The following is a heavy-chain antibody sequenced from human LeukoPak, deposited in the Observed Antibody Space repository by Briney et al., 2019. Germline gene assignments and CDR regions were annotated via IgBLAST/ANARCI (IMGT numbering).Heavy chain of an antibody. CDR3: ANVAGYCSTTSCYTDFQQ. D-gene: IGHD2-2*02. CDR2: ISTILGIA. J-gene: IGHJ1*01. V-gene: IGHV1-69*02. Sequence: SVKVSCKASGGTFSSYTISWVRQAPGQGVEWVGRISTILGIANYSQKFQGRVTITAYKSTSAAYMEPGRLRTEHTAEYYVANVAGYCSTTSCYTDFQQWGQGTLVTVSS. CDR1: GGTFSSYT.